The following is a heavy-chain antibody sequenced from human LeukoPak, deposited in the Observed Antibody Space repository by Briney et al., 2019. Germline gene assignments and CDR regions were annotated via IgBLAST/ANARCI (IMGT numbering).Heavy chain of an antibody. Sequence: GGSLRLSCAVSGFTFSSYEMNWVRQAPGKGLEWVSYISSSGSTIYYADSVKGRFTISRDNAKNSLYLQMNSLRAEDTAVYYCARQPYSSGWYFDYWGQGTLVTVSS. V-gene: IGHV3-48*03. J-gene: IGHJ4*02. CDR2: ISSSGSTI. D-gene: IGHD6-19*01. CDR1: GFTFSSYE. CDR3: ARQPYSSGWYFDY.